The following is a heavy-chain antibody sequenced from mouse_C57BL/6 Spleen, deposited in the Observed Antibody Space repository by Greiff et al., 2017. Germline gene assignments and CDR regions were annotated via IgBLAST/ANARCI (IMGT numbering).Heavy chain of an antibody. J-gene: IGHJ4*01. CDR3: VRGLRPYYYAMDY. D-gene: IGHD2-4*01. CDR2: IHPNSGST. V-gene: IGHV1-64*01. CDR1: GYTFTSYW. Sequence: VQLQQPGAELVKPGASVKLSCKASGYTFTSYWMHWVKQRPGQGLEWIGMIHPNSGSTNYNEKFKSKATLTVDKSSSTVYMQLSSLTSEDSAVYYCVRGLRPYYYAMDYWGQGTSVTVSS.